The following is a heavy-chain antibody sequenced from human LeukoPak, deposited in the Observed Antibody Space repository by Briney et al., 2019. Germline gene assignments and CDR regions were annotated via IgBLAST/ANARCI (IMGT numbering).Heavy chain of an antibody. CDR3: AKDWGTSGTTGGMFDY. J-gene: IGHJ4*02. V-gene: IGHV3-33*06. CDR1: GFTFSSFG. D-gene: IGHD1-1*01. Sequence: GGSLRLSCAASGFTFSSFGMHWVRQAPGKGLEWVAIIWFDGSNKYYADSVTGRFTVSRDNSKNTLSLQMNSLRAEDTAVYYCAKDWGTSGTTGGMFDYGGQETLVTVSS. CDR2: IWFDGSNK.